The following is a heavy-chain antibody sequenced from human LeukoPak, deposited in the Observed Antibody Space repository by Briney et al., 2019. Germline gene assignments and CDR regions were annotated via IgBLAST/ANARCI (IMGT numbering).Heavy chain of an antibody. D-gene: IGHD2-15*01. Sequence: GGSLRLSCAASGFTFSDYYMSWIRQAPGKGLEWVSYISSSGSTIYYADSVKGRFTISRDNAKNSLYLQMNSLRAEDTAVYYCASGVVVVVAAWDYWGQGTLVTVSS. CDR3: ASGVVVVVAAWDY. V-gene: IGHV3-11*01. CDR2: ISSSGSTI. J-gene: IGHJ4*02. CDR1: GFTFSDYY.